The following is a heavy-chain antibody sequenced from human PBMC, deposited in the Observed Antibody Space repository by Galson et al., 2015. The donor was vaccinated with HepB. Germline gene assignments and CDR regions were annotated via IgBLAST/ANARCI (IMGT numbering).Heavy chain of an antibody. V-gene: IGHV1-8*01. CDR3: ARGRTSGYFSPVYFDL. CDR2: MNPDSGST. Sequence: SVKVSCKASGYTFTKYDINWVRQATGQGLEWMGWMNPDSGSTGYAQQFQGRVTMTRNTAMTTAFMDLSSLTSDDTAVYYCARGRTSGYFSPVYFDLWGRGTLVTVSS. CDR1: GYTFTKYD. D-gene: IGHD3-22*01. J-gene: IGHJ2*01.